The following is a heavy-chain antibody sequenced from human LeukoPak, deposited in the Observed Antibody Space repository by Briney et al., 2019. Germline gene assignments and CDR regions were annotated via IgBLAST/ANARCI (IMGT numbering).Heavy chain of an antibody. CDR2: ISSSSSYI. CDR3: ATIFASSGYEWYYYGMDV. J-gene: IGHJ6*02. CDR1: GFTFSSYS. Sequence: KPGGSLRLSCAASGFTFSSYSMNWVRQAPGKGLEWVSSISSSSSYIYYAESAKSRFTISRDNAKNSLYLQMNSLRAEDTAVYYCATIFASSGYEWYYYGMDVWGQGTTVTVSS. V-gene: IGHV3-21*01. D-gene: IGHD3-22*01.